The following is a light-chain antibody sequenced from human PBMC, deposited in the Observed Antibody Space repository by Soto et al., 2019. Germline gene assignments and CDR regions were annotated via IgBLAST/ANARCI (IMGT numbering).Light chain of an antibody. CDR2: DVS. CDR3: SSYAGTNIHYV. CDR1: SSDVGGYNY. V-gene: IGLV2-8*01. Sequence: QSALTQPPSASGSPGQSVTISCNGTSSDVGGYNYVSWYQQHPGKAPKLMIYDVSKRPSGVPDRFSGSKSGNTASLTVSGLQAEDEADYYCSSYAGTNIHYVFGTGTKLTVL. J-gene: IGLJ1*01.